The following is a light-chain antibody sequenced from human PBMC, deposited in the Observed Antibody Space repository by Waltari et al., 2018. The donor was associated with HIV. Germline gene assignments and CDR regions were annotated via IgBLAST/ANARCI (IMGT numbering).Light chain of an antibody. CDR1: SGNISGQY. J-gene: IGLJ3*02. CDR2: ENE. V-gene: IGLV6-57*03. CDR3: QSYDNNNPTWV. Sequence: FLLTQPHSVSESPGKTVTISCTQTSGNISGQYVQWYQQRPGGAPTTVIYENEQRPSGVPARFSGSIVRSSSSASLIISGLKTEDEADYYCQSYDNNNPTWVFGGGTKLTVL.